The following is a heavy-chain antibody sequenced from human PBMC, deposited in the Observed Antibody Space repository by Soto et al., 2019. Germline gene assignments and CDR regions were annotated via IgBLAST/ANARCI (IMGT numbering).Heavy chain of an antibody. V-gene: IGHV2-26*01. J-gene: IGHJ4*02. CDR1: GFARSKERIG. D-gene: IGHD6-19*01. Sequence: KPTASLTLTCTVSGFARSKERIGVSWMRQPRWNALEWLAHIFSNDEKSYSTSLRSRLTISKDTSKSQVVLTMTNMDPVDTATYYCARNLPPYSSCWYYFDVWGRGTLVTVSS. CDR2: IFSNDEK. CDR3: ARNLPPYSSCWYYFDV.